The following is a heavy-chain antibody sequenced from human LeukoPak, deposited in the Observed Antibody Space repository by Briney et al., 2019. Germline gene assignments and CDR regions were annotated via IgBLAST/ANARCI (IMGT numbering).Heavy chain of an antibody. Sequence: QPGGSLRLSCAASGFTFSSYSMNWVRQAPGKGLEWVSVIYSGGSTYYADSVKGRFTISRDNSKNTLYLQMNSLRAEDTAVYYCARDTGDGDYGGVGYWGQGTLVTVSS. J-gene: IGHJ4*02. V-gene: IGHV3-53*01. CDR1: GFTFSSYS. CDR2: IYSGGST. CDR3: ARDTGDGDYGGVGY. D-gene: IGHD4-17*01.